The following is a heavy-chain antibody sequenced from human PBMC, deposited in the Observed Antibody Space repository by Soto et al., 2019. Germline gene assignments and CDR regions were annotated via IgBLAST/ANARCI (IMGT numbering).Heavy chain of an antibody. CDR1: GFTFSSYA. J-gene: IGHJ5*02. CDR3: ARDIHDYGPPHTCDP. Sequence: QVQLVESGGGVVQPGRSLRLSCAASGFTFSSYAMHWVRQAPGKGLEWVAVISYDGSNKYYADSVKGRCTISRDNSKNTLYLQMNSLRAEHTAVYYCARDIHDYGPPHTCDPWGQGTLVTVSS. D-gene: IGHD4-17*01. V-gene: IGHV3-30-3*01. CDR2: ISYDGSNK.